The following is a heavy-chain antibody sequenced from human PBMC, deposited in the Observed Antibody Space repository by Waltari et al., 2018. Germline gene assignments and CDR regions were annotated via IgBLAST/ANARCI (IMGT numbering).Heavy chain of an antibody. V-gene: IGHV3-33*01. Sequence: QVQLVESGGGVVQPGRSLRLSCAASGFTFSSYGLHWVRKAPGTGLEWVAVIWYDGSSKYYADSVKGRFTISRDNSKNTLYLQMNSLRAEDTAVYYCARDSGGVLEWVRKYYFDYWGQGTLVIVSS. D-gene: IGHD3-3*01. CDR1: GFTFSSYG. J-gene: IGHJ4*02. CDR2: IWYDGSSK. CDR3: ARDSGGVLEWVRKYYFDY.